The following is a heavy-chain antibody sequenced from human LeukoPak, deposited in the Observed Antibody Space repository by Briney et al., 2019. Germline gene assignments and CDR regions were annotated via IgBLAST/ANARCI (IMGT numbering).Heavy chain of an antibody. CDR2: ISSSSYI. Sequence: GGSLRLSCAASGFIVSSNYMNWVRQAPGKGLEWVSSISSSSYIYYADSVKGRFTISRDNAKNSLYLQMNSLRAEDTAVYYCARDQGGWYKDYWGQGTLVTVSS. CDR1: GFIVSSNY. V-gene: IGHV3-69-1*01. D-gene: IGHD6-19*01. J-gene: IGHJ4*02. CDR3: ARDQGGWYKDY.